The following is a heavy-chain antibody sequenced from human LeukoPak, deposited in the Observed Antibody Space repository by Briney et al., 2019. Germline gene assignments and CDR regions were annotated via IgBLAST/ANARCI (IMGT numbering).Heavy chain of an antibody. J-gene: IGHJ4*02. D-gene: IGHD3-9*01. CDR1: GFTFSSYS. CDR3: AKDVLPYYDILTGYSIYGNFDY. CDR2: ISGSGGST. Sequence: GGSLRLSCAASGFTFSSYSMSWVRQPPGKGLEWVSAISGSGGSTYYPDSVKGRFTIARDNSKNALYLKMNSLRAEDTAVYYCAKDVLPYYDILTGYSIYGNFDYWGQGTLVTVSS. V-gene: IGHV3-23*01.